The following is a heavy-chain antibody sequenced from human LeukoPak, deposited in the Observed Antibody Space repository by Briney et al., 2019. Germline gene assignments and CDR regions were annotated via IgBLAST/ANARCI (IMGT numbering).Heavy chain of an antibody. J-gene: IGHJ5*02. CDR1: GYTFTGYY. CDR2: INPSGQWT. CDR3: ARDNSVRDTAWWFDP. Sequence: ASVKVSCKTSGYTFTGYYMHWVRQAPGQGLEWMGLINPSGQWTSYAQKFQGRVTLTRDVSTSTDYLELSSLRSEDTAVYYCARDNSVRDTAWWFDPWGQGTRVTVSS. D-gene: IGHD2-21*02. V-gene: IGHV1-46*01.